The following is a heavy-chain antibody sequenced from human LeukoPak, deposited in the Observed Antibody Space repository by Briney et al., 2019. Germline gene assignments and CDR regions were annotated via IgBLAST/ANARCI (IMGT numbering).Heavy chain of an antibody. CDR2: ISWNSGSI. D-gene: IGHD3-9*01. J-gene: IGHJ3*02. CDR3: AKGPDLKYYDILTGYGDAFDI. Sequence: GRSLRLSCAASGFTFDDYAMHWVRQAPGKGLEWVSGISWNSGSIGYADSVKGRFTISRDNAKNSLYLQMNSLRAEDTALYYCAKGPDLKYYDILTGYGDAFDIWGQGTMVTVSS. V-gene: IGHV3-9*01. CDR1: GFTFDDYA.